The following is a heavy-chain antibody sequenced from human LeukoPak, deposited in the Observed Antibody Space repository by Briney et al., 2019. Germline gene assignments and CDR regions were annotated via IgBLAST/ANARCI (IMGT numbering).Heavy chain of an antibody. V-gene: IGHV5-51*01. D-gene: IGHD3-22*01. CDR3: ARHDYYDSSGYYLPWNAFDI. J-gene: IGHJ3*02. CDR2: IYPGDSET. Sequence: GESLKISCKGSGYSFTTYWIAWVRQMPGKGLEWMGIIYPGDSETRHSPSFQGQVTISADKSISTAYLQWSSLKASDTAMYYCARHDYYDSSGYYLPWNAFDIWGQGTMVTVSS. CDR1: GYSFTTYW.